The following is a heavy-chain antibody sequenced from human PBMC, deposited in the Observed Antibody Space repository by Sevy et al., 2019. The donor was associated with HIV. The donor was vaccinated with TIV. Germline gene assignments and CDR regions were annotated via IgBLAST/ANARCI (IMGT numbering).Heavy chain of an antibody. Sequence: SETLSLTCTVSGGSISAYYWSWIRQPPGKPLEYIGYIYYTGGTNYNPSLKSRVTISVDTSKNQFSLKLNSVTAADTAAYFCARAPPVRSGDDSLNWFDPWGQGTLVTVSS. CDR3: ARAPPVRSGDDSLNWFDP. CDR1: GGSISAYY. D-gene: IGHD5-12*01. V-gene: IGHV4-59*01. J-gene: IGHJ5*02. CDR2: IYYTGGT.